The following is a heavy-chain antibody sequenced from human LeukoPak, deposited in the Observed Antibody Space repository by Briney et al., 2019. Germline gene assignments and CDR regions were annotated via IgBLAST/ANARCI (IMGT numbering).Heavy chain of an antibody. V-gene: IGHV3-73*01. CDR3: TRRRTTNYYYYMDV. CDR2: IRSKANSYAT. Sequence: GGSLRLSCAASGFTFSGSAMHWVRQASGKGLEWVGRIRSKANSYATAYAASVKGRFTISRDDSKNTAYLQMNSLKTEDMAVYYCTRRRTTNYYYYMDVWGKGTTVTVSS. J-gene: IGHJ6*03. D-gene: IGHD2-2*01. CDR1: GFTFSGSA.